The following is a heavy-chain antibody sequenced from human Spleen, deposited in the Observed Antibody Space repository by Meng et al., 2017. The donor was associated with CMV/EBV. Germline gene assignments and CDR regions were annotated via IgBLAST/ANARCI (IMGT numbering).Heavy chain of an antibody. Sequence: ASVKVSCKTSGYTFTSYGINWVRQVPGQGLEWLGWISAYNADTKYAEKFQGRVTMTTDTSTTTSYMDLRSLRYDDTAVYYCARDRAGYAFWSAQHYPDVFDIWGQGTMVTVSS. V-gene: IGHV1-18*01. J-gene: IGHJ3*02. CDR1: GYTFTSYG. D-gene: IGHD3-3*01. CDR2: ISAYNADT. CDR3: ARDRAGYAFWSAQHYPDVFDI.